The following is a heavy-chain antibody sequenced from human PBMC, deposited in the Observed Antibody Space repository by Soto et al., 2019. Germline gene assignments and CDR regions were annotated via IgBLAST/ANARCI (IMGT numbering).Heavy chain of an antibody. D-gene: IGHD2-15*01. V-gene: IGHV4-59*01. CDR1: SDSISNYY. Sequence: QVQLQESGPGLVKPSETLSLTCIVSSDSISNYYWSWIRQPPGKGLEWIGYIHDSGRSNYNPSLKSRVRISVDTSKKQFSLKLNSGTAADTAVYYCARGGGTRGWYWGQGTLVTVSS. J-gene: IGHJ4*02. CDR3: ARGGGTRGWY. CDR2: IHDSGRS.